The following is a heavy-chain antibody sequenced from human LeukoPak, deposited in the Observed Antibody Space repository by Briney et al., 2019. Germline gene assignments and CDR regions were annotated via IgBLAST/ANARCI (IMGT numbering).Heavy chain of an antibody. CDR3: ARYYGDYYYFDY. CDR2: MNPNSGNT. V-gene: IGHV1-8*01. J-gene: IGHJ4*02. CDR1: GYTFTSYD. Sequence: ASVKVSCKASGYTFTSYDINWVRQATGQGLEWMGWMNPNSGNTGYAQKFQGRVTMTTDTSTSTAYMELRSLRSDDTAVYYCARYYGDYYYFDYWGQGTLVTVSS. D-gene: IGHD4-17*01.